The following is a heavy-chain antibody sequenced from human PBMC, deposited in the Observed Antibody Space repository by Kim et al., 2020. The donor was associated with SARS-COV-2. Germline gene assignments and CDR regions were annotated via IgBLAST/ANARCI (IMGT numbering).Heavy chain of an antibody. CDR1: GFTFVDYA. CDR3: AKDIGYCSSTTRVWFQYGMDV. V-gene: IGHV3-9*01. Sequence: GGSLRLSCAASGFTFVDYAMHWVRQAPGKGLEWVSVISWNGGSKGYADSVKGRFTISRDNAKNSLYLQMNSLRAEDTALYYCAKDIGYCSSTTRVWFQYGMDVCGPGTTVSVSS. D-gene: IGHD2-2*01. CDR2: ISWNGGSK. J-gene: IGHJ6*02.